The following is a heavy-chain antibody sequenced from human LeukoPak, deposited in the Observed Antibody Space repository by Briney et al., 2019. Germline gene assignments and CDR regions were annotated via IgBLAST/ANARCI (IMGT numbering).Heavy chain of an antibody. D-gene: IGHD2-2*02. CDR1: GGTFSSYA. Sequence: GASVKVSCKASGGTFSSYAIIWVRQAPGQGLEWMGGIIPIFGIANYAQKFQGRVTITADKSTSTAYMELSSLRSEDTAVYYCARGNTSHCYTRGFDCYYYGMDVWGQGTTVTVSS. CDR3: ARGNTSHCYTRGFDCYYYGMDV. V-gene: IGHV1-69*10. CDR2: IIPIFGIA. J-gene: IGHJ6*02.